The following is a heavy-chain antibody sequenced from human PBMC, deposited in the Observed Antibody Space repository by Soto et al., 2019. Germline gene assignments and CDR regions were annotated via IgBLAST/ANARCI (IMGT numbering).Heavy chain of an antibody. CDR3: ARRGYSYGPTIDY. J-gene: IGHJ4*02. CDR2: ISGSSTTI. CDR1: XFTFXXDS. Sequence: EVQLVESGGGFVQPGGSLRLSCAASXFTFXXDSMHWVRQAPGKGLEWVSYISGSSTTIYYADSVKGRFTISRDNAKSSLYLQMDSLRDEDTAVYYCARRGYSYGPTIDYWGQGTLVTVSS. D-gene: IGHD5-18*01. V-gene: IGHV3-48*02.